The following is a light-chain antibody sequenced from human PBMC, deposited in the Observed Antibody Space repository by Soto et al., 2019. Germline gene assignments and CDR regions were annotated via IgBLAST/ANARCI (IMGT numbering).Light chain of an antibody. CDR1: QSVSSSY. CDR2: GAS. Sequence: EIVLTQSPGTLSLSPGERATLSCRASQSVSSSYLARYQQKPGQAPRLLIYGASSRATGIPDRFSGSGSGTDFTLTISRLEPEDFAVYYCQQYGSSPLTFGQGTKVEIK. CDR3: QQYGSSPLT. V-gene: IGKV3-20*01. J-gene: IGKJ1*01.